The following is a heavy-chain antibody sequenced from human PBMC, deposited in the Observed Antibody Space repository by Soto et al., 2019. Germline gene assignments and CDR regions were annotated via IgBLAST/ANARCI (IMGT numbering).Heavy chain of an antibody. V-gene: IGHV1-69*13. CDR2: IIPIFGTA. Sequence: EASMKVSCKASGGTLSSHAISWVRQAPGQRLEWMGGIIPIFGTANYAQKFQGRVTITADESTSTAYMELSSLRSEDTAVYYCARVSEDFWSGSYYYYGMDVWGQGTTVTVSS. D-gene: IGHD3-3*01. J-gene: IGHJ6*02. CDR1: GGTLSSHA. CDR3: ARVSEDFWSGSYYYYGMDV.